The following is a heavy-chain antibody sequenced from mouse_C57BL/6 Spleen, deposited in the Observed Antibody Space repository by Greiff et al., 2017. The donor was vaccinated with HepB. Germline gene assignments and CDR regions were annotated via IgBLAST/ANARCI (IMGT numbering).Heavy chain of an antibody. J-gene: IGHJ2*01. D-gene: IGHD2-3*01. CDR3: ARHDGYYDY. CDR2: IYPSDSET. CDR1: GYTFTSYW. V-gene: IGHV1-61*01. Sequence: QVQLQQPGAELVRPGSSVKLSCKASGYTFTSYWMDWVKQRPGQGLEWIGNIYPSDSETHYNQKFKDKATLTVDKSSSTAYMQLSSLTSEDSAVYYCARHDGYYDYWGQGTTLTVSS.